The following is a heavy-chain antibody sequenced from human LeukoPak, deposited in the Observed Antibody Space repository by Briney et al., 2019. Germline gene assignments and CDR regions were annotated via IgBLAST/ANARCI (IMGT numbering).Heavy chain of an antibody. J-gene: IGHJ4*02. D-gene: IGHD2-2*01. CDR1: GGSISSSSYY. V-gene: IGHV4-39*01. CDR3: ASLRERSFYARGFDY. CDR2: IYYSGST. Sequence: SETLSLTCTVPGGSISSSSYYWGWIRQPPGKGLEWIGSIYYSGSTYYNPSLKSRVTISVDTSKNQFSLKRSSVTAADTAVYYCASLRERSFYARGFDYWGQGTLVTVSS.